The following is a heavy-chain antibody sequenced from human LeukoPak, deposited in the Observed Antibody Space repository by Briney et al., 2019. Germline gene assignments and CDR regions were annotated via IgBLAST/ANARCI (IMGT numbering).Heavy chain of an antibody. CDR2: IYTSGST. CDR3: AREDYYGSGTYWYFDY. Sequence: KPSETLSLTCTVSGGSISSYYWSWLRQPDGKGLEWIGRIYTSGSTNYNPSLKSRVTMSVDTSKDQFSLKLSSVTAADTAVYYCAREDYYGSGTYWYFDYWSQGTLVTVSS. V-gene: IGHV4-4*07. J-gene: IGHJ4*02. D-gene: IGHD3-10*01. CDR1: GGSISSYY.